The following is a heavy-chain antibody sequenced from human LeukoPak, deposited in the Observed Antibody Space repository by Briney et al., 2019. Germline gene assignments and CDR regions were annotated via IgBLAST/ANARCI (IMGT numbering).Heavy chain of an antibody. Sequence: SETLSVTCTVSGGSISSSSYYWGWIRQPPGKGLEWIGSIYYSGSTYYNPSLKSRVTISVDTSKNQFSLKLSSVTAADTAVYYCARRVPIAAAGRLDPWGQGTLVTVSS. CDR2: IYYSGST. CDR3: ARRVPIAAAGRLDP. D-gene: IGHD6-13*01. V-gene: IGHV4-39*01. CDR1: GGSISSSSYY. J-gene: IGHJ5*02.